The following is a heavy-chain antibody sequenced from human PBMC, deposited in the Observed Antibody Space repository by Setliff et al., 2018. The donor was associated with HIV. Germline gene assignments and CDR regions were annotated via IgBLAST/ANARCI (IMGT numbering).Heavy chain of an antibody. V-gene: IGHV3-7*01. CDR1: GFTFSNYW. CDR2: IKPDGSEK. CDR3: ARDYVWGRRAFDI. J-gene: IGHJ3*02. D-gene: IGHD3-16*01. Sequence: PGGSLRLSCAASGFTFSNYWMSWVRQTPGKGLEWVANIKPDGSEKYYVDSVKGRFTISRDNAENSLYLQMNSLRAEDTAAYYCARDYVWGRRAFDIWGPGTMVTV.